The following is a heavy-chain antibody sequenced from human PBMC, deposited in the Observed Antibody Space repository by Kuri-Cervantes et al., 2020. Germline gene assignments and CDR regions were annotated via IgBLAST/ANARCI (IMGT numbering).Heavy chain of an antibody. CDR1: GFTFSSYD. Sequence: GESLKISCAASGFTFSSYDMHWVRQATGKGLEWVSAIGTAGDTYYPGSVKGRFTISRDNSKNTLYVQMNSLRAEDTAIYYCAKDHQSSTNNYDYMDVWGKGTTVTVSS. J-gene: IGHJ6*03. D-gene: IGHD5-24*01. CDR2: IGTAGDT. CDR3: AKDHQSSTNNYDYMDV. V-gene: IGHV3-13*01.